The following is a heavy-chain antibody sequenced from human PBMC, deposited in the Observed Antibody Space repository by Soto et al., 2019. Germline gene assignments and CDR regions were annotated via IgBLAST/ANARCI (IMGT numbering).Heavy chain of an antibody. D-gene: IGHD1-1*01. CDR1: GGSISSGGYY. V-gene: IGHV4-31*03. Sequence: SETLSLTCIVSGGSISSGGYYWSWIRQHPGKGLEWIGYIYYTGRTYYNPSLKSRFTVSVDTSKNQFSLMLSSVTAADTALYYCARAGSGTTRGHWFDPWGQGTLVTVSS. CDR3: ARAGSGTTRGHWFDP. J-gene: IGHJ5*02. CDR2: IYYTGRT.